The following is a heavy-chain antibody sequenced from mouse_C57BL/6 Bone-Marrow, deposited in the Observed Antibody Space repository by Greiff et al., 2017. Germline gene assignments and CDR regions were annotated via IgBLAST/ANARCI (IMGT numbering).Heavy chain of an antibody. CDR2: ISSGSSTI. CDR1: GFTFSDYG. J-gene: IGHJ2*01. V-gene: IGHV5-17*01. CDR3: ARGGFDY. Sequence: DVKLVESGGGLVKPGGSLKLSCAASGFTFSDYGMHWVRQAPEKGLEWVAYISSGSSTIDYAATVKGRFTISRDTAKNTLFLQMTSLRSEDTAMYYCARGGFDYWGQGTTLTVSS.